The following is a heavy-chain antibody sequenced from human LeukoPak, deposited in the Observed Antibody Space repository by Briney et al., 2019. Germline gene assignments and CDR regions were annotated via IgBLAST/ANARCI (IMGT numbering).Heavy chain of an antibody. CDR3: VTDRPGVMDFDF. Sequence: QPGGSLRLSCAVSGFTSSNFEMNWVRQPPGKWREWVSHIDTSATSMHYADSVKGRFTISRDNAKNSLFLQMNSLRAEDTAVYYCVTDRPGVMDFDFWGQGTLVTVSS. CDR1: GFTSSNFE. V-gene: IGHV3-48*03. J-gene: IGHJ4*02. D-gene: IGHD2-2*03. CDR2: IDTSATSM.